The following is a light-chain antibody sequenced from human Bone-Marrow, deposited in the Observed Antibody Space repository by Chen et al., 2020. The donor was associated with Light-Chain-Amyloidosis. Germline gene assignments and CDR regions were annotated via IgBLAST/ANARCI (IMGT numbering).Light chain of an antibody. V-gene: IGLV3-21*02. CDR1: NIGSTS. J-gene: IGLJ3*02. Sequence: SYVLTQPSSVSEAPGQTATFACGGNNIGSTSVHWYQQTPGQAPLLVVYDDSDRPSGIPERLSGSNSGNTATLTISRVEAGDEADYYCQVWDRSSDRPVFGGGTKLTVL. CDR3: QVWDRSSDRPV. CDR2: DDS.